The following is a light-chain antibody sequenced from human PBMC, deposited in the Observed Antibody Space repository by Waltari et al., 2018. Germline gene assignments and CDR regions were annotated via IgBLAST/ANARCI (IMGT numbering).Light chain of an antibody. J-gene: IGLJ1*01. Sequence: QSALTQPASVSGSPGQSIAISCTGTTSDVGGYNYVSWYQQHPGQAPKLLIYDVTNRPSGVSNRFSGSKSGNTASLTISGLQAEDEADYYCSSFRSDHTYVFGSGTEVTVL. CDR2: DVT. V-gene: IGLV2-14*03. CDR1: TSDVGGYNY. CDR3: SSFRSDHTYV.